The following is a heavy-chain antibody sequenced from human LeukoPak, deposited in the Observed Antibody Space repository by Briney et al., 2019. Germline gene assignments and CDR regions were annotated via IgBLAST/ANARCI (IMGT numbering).Heavy chain of an antibody. CDR2: IYTSGST. V-gene: IGHV4-59*10. Sequence: SETLSLTCAVYGGSFSGYYWNWIRQPAGKGLEWIGRIYTSGSTNYNPSLKSRVTISVDTSKNQFSLKLSSVTAADTAVYYCASGRDGYKFIGYWGQGTLVTVSS. CDR3: ASGRDGYKFIGY. D-gene: IGHD5-24*01. CDR1: GGSFSGYY. J-gene: IGHJ4*02.